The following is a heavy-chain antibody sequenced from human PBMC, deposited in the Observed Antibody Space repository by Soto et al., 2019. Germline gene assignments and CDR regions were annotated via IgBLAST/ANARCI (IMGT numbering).Heavy chain of an antibody. V-gene: IGHV4-59*01. Sequence: SETLSLTYTVAGGSISSYYWIWIRQPPGKGLEWIGYIYYSGSTNYNPSLKSRVTISVDTSKNQFSLKLSSVTAADTAVYYCARTGYSRGWFDYWGQGTLVTVSS. CDR2: IYYSGST. CDR3: ARTGYSRGWFDY. D-gene: IGHD6-19*01. CDR1: GGSISSYY. J-gene: IGHJ5*01.